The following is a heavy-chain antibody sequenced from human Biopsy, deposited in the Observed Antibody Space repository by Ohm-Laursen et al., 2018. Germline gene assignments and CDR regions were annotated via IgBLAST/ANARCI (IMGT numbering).Heavy chain of an antibody. CDR3: ARGSSYGYDFDY. V-gene: IGHV4-59*01. CDR1: GGSIGSFF. D-gene: IGHD5-18*01. CDR2: IYYSGST. Sequence: SETLSLTCTVSGGSIGSFFWSWIRQPPGKGLEWIGYIYYSGSTNFNPSLKSRVTISVDKSKNQFSLKLSSVTAADTAVYFCARGSSYGYDFDYWGQGTLVAVSS. J-gene: IGHJ4*02.